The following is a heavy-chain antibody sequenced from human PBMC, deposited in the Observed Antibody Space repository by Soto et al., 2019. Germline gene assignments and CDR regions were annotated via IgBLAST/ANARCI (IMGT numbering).Heavy chain of an antibody. CDR3: AREKGSSFSFDY. CDR2: IYHSGST. V-gene: IGHV4-30-2*01. D-gene: IGHD6-13*01. J-gene: IGHJ4*02. CDR1: GGSISSGGYS. Sequence: PSETLSLTCAVSGGSISSGGYSWSWIPQPPGKGLEWIGYIYHSGSTYYNPSLKSRVTISVDRSKNQFSLKLSSVTAAATAVYYCAREKGSSFSFDYWGQGALVTVSS.